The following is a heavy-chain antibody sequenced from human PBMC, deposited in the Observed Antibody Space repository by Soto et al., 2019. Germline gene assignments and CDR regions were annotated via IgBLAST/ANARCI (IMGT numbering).Heavy chain of an antibody. CDR2: INHSGST. D-gene: IGHD3-9*01. J-gene: IGHJ4*02. CDR3: ARAHPYYDILTGYYNVFYFDY. Sequence: SETLSLTCAVYGGSFSGYYWSWIRQPPGKGLEWIGEINHSGSTNYNPSLKSRVTISVDTSENQFSLKLSSVTAADTAVYYCARAHPYYDILTGYYNVFYFDYWGQGTLVTVSS. CDR1: GGSFSGYY. V-gene: IGHV4-34*01.